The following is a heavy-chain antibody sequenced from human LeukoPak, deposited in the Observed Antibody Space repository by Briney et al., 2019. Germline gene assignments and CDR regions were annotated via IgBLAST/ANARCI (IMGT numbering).Heavy chain of an antibody. CDR1: GFTFSTSE. J-gene: IGHJ5*02. D-gene: IGHD4-23*01. CDR2: ISSTNSTV. Sequence: PGGSLRLSCATSGFTFSTSEIHWVRQAPGKGLEWVSHISSTNSTVYYADSVKGRFTMSRDNAKNLVFLQMNSLRVEDTAVYYCARTKWQLPWTWGQGTQVTVSS. V-gene: IGHV3-48*03. CDR3: ARTKWQLPWT.